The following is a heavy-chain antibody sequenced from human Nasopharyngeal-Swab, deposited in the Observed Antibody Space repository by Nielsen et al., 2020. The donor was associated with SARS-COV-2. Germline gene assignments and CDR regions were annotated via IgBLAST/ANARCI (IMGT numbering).Heavy chain of an antibody. CDR2: ISNSGSTT. V-gene: IGHV3-11*01. CDR3: ARRGDYGDY. D-gene: IGHD4-17*01. J-gene: IGHJ4*02. Sequence: VRQMPGKGLEWLSYISNSGSTTYYADSVKGRFTVSRDNARKSLYLQMNSLRAEDTAVYYCARRGDYGDYWGQGTLVTVSS.